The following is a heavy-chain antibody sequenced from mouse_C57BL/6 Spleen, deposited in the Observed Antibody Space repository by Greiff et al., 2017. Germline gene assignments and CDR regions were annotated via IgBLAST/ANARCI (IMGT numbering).Heavy chain of an antibody. V-gene: IGHV1-4*01. CDR3: ARSHYDYAMDY. J-gene: IGHJ4*01. D-gene: IGHD1-1*01. Sequence: VQLQQSGAELARPGASVKMSCTASGYTFTSYTMHWVKQRPGQGLEWIGYINTSSGSTKYNQKFKDKATLTADKSSSTAYMQLSSLTSEDSAVYYGARSHYDYAMDYWGQGTSVTVSS. CDR1: GYTFTSYT. CDR2: INTSSGST.